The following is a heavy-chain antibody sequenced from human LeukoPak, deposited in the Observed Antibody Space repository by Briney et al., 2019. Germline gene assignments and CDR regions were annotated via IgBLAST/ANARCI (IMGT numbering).Heavy chain of an antibody. D-gene: IGHD6-19*01. CDR3: ARDGRRSSGFDY. Sequence: SVKVSCKASGGTFSSYAISWVRQAPGQGLEWMGGIIPIFGTANYAQKFQGRVTITADKSTSTAYMELSSLRSEDTAVYYCARDGRRSSGFDYWGQGTLVTVSS. CDR2: IIPIFGTA. V-gene: IGHV1-69*06. CDR1: GGTFSSYA. J-gene: IGHJ4*02.